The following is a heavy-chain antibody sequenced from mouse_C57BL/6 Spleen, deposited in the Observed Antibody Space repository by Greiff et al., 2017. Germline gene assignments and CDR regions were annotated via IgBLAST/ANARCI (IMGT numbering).Heavy chain of an antibody. J-gene: IGHJ3*01. Sequence: QVQLQQPGAELVRPGSSVKLSCKASGYTFTSYWMHWVKQRPIQGLEWIGNIDPSDSETHYNQKFKDKATLTVDKSSSTAYMQLSSLTSEDSAVYYCARGEIGGDYGFAYWGQGTLVTVSA. CDR2: IDPSDSET. CDR3: ARGEIGGDYGFAY. CDR1: GYTFTSYW. D-gene: IGHD2-4*01. V-gene: IGHV1-52*01.